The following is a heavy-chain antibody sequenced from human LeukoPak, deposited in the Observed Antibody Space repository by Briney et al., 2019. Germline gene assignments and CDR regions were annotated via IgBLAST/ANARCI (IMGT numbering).Heavy chain of an antibody. D-gene: IGHD4-17*01. V-gene: IGHV3-7*03. CDR1: GFTFSRYW. CDR2: IKQDGSEK. J-gene: IGHJ4*02. CDR3: AKVPYGDYVWEPVFDY. Sequence: QTGGSLRLSCAASGFTFSRYWMSWVRQAPGKGLEWVANIKQDGSEKYYVDSVKGRFTISRDNAKNSLYLQMNSLRAEDTAVYYCAKVPYGDYVWEPVFDYWGQGTLVTVSS.